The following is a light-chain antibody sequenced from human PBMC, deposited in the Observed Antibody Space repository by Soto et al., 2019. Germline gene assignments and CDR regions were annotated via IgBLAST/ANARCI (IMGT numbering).Light chain of an antibody. CDR2: EVS. Sequence: QSALTQPASGSGSPGQSITISCTGTSSDVGGYNYVSWYQQHPGKAPKLMIYEVSNRPSWVSNRFSGSKSGNTASLTISGLQGEDEADYYWTSYTSSSTDADVVFGGGNKLTVL. V-gene: IGLV2-14*01. CDR3: TSYTSSSTDADVV. J-gene: IGLJ2*01. CDR1: SSDVGGYNY.